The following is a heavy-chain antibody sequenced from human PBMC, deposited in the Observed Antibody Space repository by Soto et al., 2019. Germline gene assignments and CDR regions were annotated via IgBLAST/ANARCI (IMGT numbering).Heavy chain of an antibody. CDR1: GVSISSGDYY. CDR2: IYYSGST. V-gene: IGHV4-30-4*01. CDR3: ARDSPKYYYDSSGSYGMDV. D-gene: IGHD3-22*01. J-gene: IGHJ6*02. Sequence: SETLSLTCTVSGVSISSGDYYWSWIRQPPGKGLEWIGYIYYSGSTYYNPSLKSRVTISVDTSKNQFSLKLSSVTAADTAVYYCARDSPKYYYDSSGSYGMDVWGQGTTVTVSS.